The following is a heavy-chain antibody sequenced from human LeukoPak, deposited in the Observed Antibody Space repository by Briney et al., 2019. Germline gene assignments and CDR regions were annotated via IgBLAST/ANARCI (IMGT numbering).Heavy chain of an antibody. CDR1: GGTFSSYA. V-gene: IGHV1-69*13. Sequence: ASVKVSCKASGGTFSSYAISWVRQAPGQGLEWMGGIIPIFGTANYAQKFQGRVTITADESTSTAYMELSSLRSEDTAVYYCARELYSSGWYDAFDIWGQGTMVTVSS. D-gene: IGHD6-19*01. CDR2: IIPIFGTA. CDR3: ARELYSSGWYDAFDI. J-gene: IGHJ3*02.